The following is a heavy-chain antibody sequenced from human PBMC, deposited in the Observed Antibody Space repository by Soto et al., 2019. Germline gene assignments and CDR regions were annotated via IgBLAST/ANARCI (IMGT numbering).Heavy chain of an antibody. Sequence: QVQLVQSGAEVKKPGASVKVSCKASGYTFSRSGISWVRQAPGQGLEWMGWINGYNGNTNYTQKMQGRITMNTDTPTSTAYMELRSLRSDDTAVYYCARMGDVPYDYYGMDVWGQGTTVIVSS. CDR3: ARMGDVPYDYYGMDV. CDR2: INGYNGNT. V-gene: IGHV1-18*01. D-gene: IGHD3-16*01. J-gene: IGHJ6*02. CDR1: GYTFSRSG.